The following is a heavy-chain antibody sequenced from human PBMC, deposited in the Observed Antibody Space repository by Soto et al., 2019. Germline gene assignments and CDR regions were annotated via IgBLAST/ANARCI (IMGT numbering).Heavy chain of an antibody. V-gene: IGHV5-10-1*01. CDR1: GYSFTTNW. Sequence: PGESLKISCKASGYSFTTNWITWVRQMPGKGLEWMARIDPSDSYPNYNPSFQGHVTISVDKSISTAFLQWSSLKASDTAMYFCARGTNTKDAFEASYSGMDVWGQGTTVTVYS. J-gene: IGHJ6*02. CDR3: ARGTNTKDAFEASYSGMDV. CDR2: IDPSDSYP. D-gene: IGHD3-3*02.